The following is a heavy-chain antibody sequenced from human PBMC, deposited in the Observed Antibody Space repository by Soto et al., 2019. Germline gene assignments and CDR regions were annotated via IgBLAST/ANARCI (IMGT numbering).Heavy chain of an antibody. Sequence: TGGSLRLSCAASGFTFSSYAMSWVRQAPGKGMEWVAAISGSGGSTYYADSVKGRFTISRENSKNTLYLQMNSLRAEDAAVYYCAKDLVGSNADYYDYWGQGTLVTV. CDR3: AKDLVGSNADYYDY. V-gene: IGHV3-23*01. D-gene: IGHD2-15*01. J-gene: IGHJ4*02. CDR2: ISGSGGST. CDR1: GFTFSSYA.